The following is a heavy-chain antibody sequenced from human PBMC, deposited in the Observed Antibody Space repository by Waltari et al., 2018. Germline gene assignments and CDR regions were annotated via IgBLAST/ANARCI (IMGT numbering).Heavy chain of an antibody. CDR2: INHSGST. Sequence: QVQLQQWGAGLLKPSETLSHTCAVYGGSFSGYYWRWIRQPPGKGLEWIGEINHSGSTNYNPSLKSRVTISVDTSKNQFSLKLSSVTAADTAVYYCARQGRDDSSGYYYDYWGQGTLVTVSS. J-gene: IGHJ4*02. CDR1: GGSFSGYY. D-gene: IGHD3-22*01. CDR3: ARQGRDDSSGYYYDY. V-gene: IGHV4-34*01.